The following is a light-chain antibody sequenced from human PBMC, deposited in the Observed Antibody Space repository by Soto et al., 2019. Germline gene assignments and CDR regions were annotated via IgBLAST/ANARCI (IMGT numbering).Light chain of an antibody. CDR3: QAWDNSLNAWV. J-gene: IGLJ3*02. CDR1: SSNIGAGYV. V-gene: IGLV1-40*01. Sequence: QPVLTQPPSVSGAPGQRVTISCTGSSSNIGAGYVVHWYQQLPGTAPKLLIYGNSNRPSGVPDQFSGSKSGTSASLAITGLQSEDEADYYCQAWDNSLNAWVFGGGTKLTVL. CDR2: GNS.